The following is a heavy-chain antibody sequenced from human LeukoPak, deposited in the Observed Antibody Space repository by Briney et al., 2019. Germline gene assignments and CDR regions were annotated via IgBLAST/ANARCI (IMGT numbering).Heavy chain of an antibody. CDR2: IKGDGSVT. CDR3: ARSDWFDP. J-gene: IGHJ5*02. D-gene: IGHD3-3*01. Sequence: PGGSLRLSCAASGLSFRNAWMHWVRQAPGKGLVWVSRIKGDGSVTVYADSVKGRFTISRDNAKNTLYLQMNSLRVEDTAVYYCARSDWFDPWGQGTLVTVSS. V-gene: IGHV3-74*01. CDR1: GLSFRNAW.